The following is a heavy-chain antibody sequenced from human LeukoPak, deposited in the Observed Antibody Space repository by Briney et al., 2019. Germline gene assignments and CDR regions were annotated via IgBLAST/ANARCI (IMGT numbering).Heavy chain of an antibody. V-gene: IGHV4-39*07. D-gene: IGHD3-9*01. CDR2: IYYSGST. J-gene: IGHJ2*01. Sequence: SETLSLTCTVSGGSISSSSYYWGWIRQPPGKGLEWIGSIYYSGSTYYNPSLKSRVTISVDTSKNQFSLKLSSVTAADTAVYYCARAPTYDILTGYYNRYFDLWGRGTLVTVSS. CDR1: GGSISSSSYY. CDR3: ARAPTYDILTGYYNRYFDL.